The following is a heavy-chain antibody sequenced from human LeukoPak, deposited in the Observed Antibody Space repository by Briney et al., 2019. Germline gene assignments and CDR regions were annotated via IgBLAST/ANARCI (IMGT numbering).Heavy chain of an antibody. CDR3: ARAGPPYYYDSSGYPEEYNWFDP. Sequence: QAGGSLRLSCAASGFTFSSYAMSWVRQAPGKGLEWVSAISGSGGSTYYADSVKGRFTISRDNSKNTLYLQMNSLRAEDTAVYYCARAGPPYYYDSSGYPEEYNWFDPWGQGTLVTVSS. CDR1: GFTFSSYA. CDR2: ISGSGGST. J-gene: IGHJ5*02. V-gene: IGHV3-23*01. D-gene: IGHD3-22*01.